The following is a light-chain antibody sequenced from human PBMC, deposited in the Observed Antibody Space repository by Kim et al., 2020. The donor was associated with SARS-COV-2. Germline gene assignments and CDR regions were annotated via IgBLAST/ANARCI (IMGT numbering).Light chain of an antibody. J-gene: IGKJ2*03. Sequence: TSVGDRVTITCRASQTISRYLNWYQQKPGKAPKILIYAAVGLQSGVPSRFSGSGSGTDFTLTISSLRPEDVATYYCQQTYSFPNSFGQGTKVDIK. CDR2: AAV. CDR1: QTISRY. CDR3: QQTYSFPNS. V-gene: IGKV1-39*01.